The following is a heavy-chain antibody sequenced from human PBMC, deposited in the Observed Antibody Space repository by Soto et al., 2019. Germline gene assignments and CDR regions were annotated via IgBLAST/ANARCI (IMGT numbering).Heavy chain of an antibody. V-gene: IGHV2-5*02. J-gene: IGHJ4*02. D-gene: IGHD3-10*01. CDR3: AHRLLDYDGSGRKGFAY. CDR2: IYWDDSK. CDR1: GFSLSTSGVG. Sequence: QITLKESGPTLVKPTQTLTLTCTFSGFSLSTSGVGVGWIRQPPGKAPEWLILIYWDDSKRYNPSLQNRLTITKGTSKNPLVLTMSNMDPVDTGTYYCAHRLLDYDGSGRKGFAYWGQGTLVTVSS.